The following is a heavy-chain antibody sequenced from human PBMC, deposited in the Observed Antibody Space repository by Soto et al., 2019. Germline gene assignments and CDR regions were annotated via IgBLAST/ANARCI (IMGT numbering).Heavy chain of an antibody. CDR3: ARDLTVYCSGGSCYSYFDY. Sequence: QVQLQESGPGLVKPSQTLSLTCTVSGGSISSGGYYWSWIRQHPGKGLEWIGYIYYSGSTYYNPSLKSRVTISVDTSKNQFSLKLSSVTAADTAVYYCARDLTVYCSGGSCYSYFDYWGQGTLVTVSS. CDR1: GGSISSGGYY. J-gene: IGHJ4*02. V-gene: IGHV4-31*03. D-gene: IGHD2-15*01. CDR2: IYYSGST.